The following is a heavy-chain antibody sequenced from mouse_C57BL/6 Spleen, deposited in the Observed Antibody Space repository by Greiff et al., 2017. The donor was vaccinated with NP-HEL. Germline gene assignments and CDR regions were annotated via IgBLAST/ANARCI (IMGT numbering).Heavy chain of an antibody. V-gene: IGHV5-17*01. CDR1: GFTFSDYG. CDR3: APAYYSNSFYAMDY. D-gene: IGHD2-5*01. CDR2: ISSGSSTI. Sequence: EVKLVESGGGLVKPGGSLKLSCAASGFTFSDYGMHWVRQAPEKGLEWVAYISSGSSTIYYADTVKGRFTISRDNAKNTLFLQMTSLRSEDTAMYFCAPAYYSNSFYAMDYWGQGTSVTVSS. J-gene: IGHJ4*01.